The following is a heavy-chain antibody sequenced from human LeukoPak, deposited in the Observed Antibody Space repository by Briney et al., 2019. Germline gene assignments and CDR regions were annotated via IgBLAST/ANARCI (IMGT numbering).Heavy chain of an antibody. V-gene: IGHV4-59*01. Sequence: PSETLSLTCTVSGDSISTYYWSWIRQPPGKGLEWIGYIYYSANTNINPSLKSRVTISVDTSKNQFSLKLSSVTAADTAVYYCARDADIAVAGAFDYWGQGTLVTVSS. CDR2: IYYSANT. CDR1: GDSISTYY. D-gene: IGHD6-19*01. J-gene: IGHJ4*02. CDR3: ARDADIAVAGAFDY.